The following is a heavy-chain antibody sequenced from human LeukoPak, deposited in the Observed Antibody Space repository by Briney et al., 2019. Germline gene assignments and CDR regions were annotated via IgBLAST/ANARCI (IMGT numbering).Heavy chain of an antibody. Sequence: GASVKVSCKASGGTFSSYAISWVRQAPGQGLEWMGGIIPIFGTANYAQKFQGRVTITADESTSTAYMELSSLRSEDTAVYYCASHPRSDYGSGSYYRDWGQGTLVTVSS. V-gene: IGHV1-69*13. CDR1: GGTFSSYA. CDR3: ASHPRSDYGSGSYYRD. J-gene: IGHJ4*02. D-gene: IGHD3-10*01. CDR2: IIPIFGTA.